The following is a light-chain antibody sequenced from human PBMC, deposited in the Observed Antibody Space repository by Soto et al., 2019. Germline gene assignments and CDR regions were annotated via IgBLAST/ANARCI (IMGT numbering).Light chain of an antibody. CDR2: AAS. Sequence: DIQMTQSPSSLSASVGDRVTITCRASQIISSSLNWYQQKPGKAPKLLISAASSLQSGVPSRFSGSESGTEFTLTISSLQPEDFATYFCQQTHSTSWTFGQGTNVEIK. V-gene: IGKV1-39*01. CDR1: QIISSS. CDR3: QQTHSTSWT. J-gene: IGKJ1*01.